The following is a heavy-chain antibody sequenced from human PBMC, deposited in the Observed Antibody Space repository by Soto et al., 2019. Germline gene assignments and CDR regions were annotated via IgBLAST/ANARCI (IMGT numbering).Heavy chain of an antibody. CDR1: GFTFSSYA. D-gene: IGHD6-13*01. J-gene: IGHJ3*02. V-gene: IGHV3-23*01. CDR3: AKFRHSSGWSKDAFDI. Sequence: PGGSLRLCCAASGFTFSSYAMSWVRQAPGKGLEWVPAISGSGGSTYYADSVKGRFTISRDNSKNTLYLQMNSLRAEDTAVYYCAKFRHSSGWSKDAFDIRAQRTMVTGSS. CDR2: ISGSGGST.